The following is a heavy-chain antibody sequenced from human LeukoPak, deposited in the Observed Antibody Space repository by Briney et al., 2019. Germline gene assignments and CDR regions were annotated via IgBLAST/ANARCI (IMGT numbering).Heavy chain of an antibody. J-gene: IGHJ4*02. D-gene: IGHD2-8*01. Sequence: GGSLRLSCAASGFTFSSYWMSWVRQAPGKGLEWVANIKQDGSEKYYVDSVKGRFTISRDNAKNSLYLQMNSLRAEDTAVYYCARIPANQGVKYYFDYWGQGTLVTVSS. CDR1: GFTFSSYW. CDR3: ARIPANQGVKYYFDY. V-gene: IGHV3-7*01. CDR2: IKQDGSEK.